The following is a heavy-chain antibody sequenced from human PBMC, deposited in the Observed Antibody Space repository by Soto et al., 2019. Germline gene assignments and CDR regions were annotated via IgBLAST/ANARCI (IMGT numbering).Heavy chain of an antibody. CDR3: ARGSCSSASCYTGDF. CDR2: IYFTGTT. J-gene: IGHJ4*02. CDR1: GGTIGSYY. Sequence: TLSLTCTVSGGTIGSYYWSWIRQPPGKGLEWIGYIYFTGTTNYNPSLKSRVTISIDRSKNQFSLKLSYVTAADTAVYYCARGSCSSASCYTGDFWGQGTLVTVSS. D-gene: IGHD2-2*02. V-gene: IGHV4-59*01.